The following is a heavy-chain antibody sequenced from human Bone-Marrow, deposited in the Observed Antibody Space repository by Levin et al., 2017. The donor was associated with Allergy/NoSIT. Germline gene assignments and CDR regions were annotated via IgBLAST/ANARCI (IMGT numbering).Heavy chain of an antibody. Sequence: SQTLSLTCTLSGGAISIFYWSWVRQVPNKGLEWIAYVTHSGRTNYSPSLKSRLTVSLDTSKNQFSLNLSSMTAADTAVYYCARDTGGFAFDLWGQGTLVTVSS. D-gene: IGHD1-1*01. V-gene: IGHV4-59*13. J-gene: IGHJ3*01. CDR1: GGAISIFY. CDR2: VTHSGRT. CDR3: ARDTGGFAFDL.